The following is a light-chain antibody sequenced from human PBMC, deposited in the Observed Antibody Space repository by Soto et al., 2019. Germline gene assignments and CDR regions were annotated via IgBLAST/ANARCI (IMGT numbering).Light chain of an antibody. J-gene: IGLJ2*01. Sequence: QAVVTQPPSVSGAPGQRVTISCTGSSSNIGAGYDVPWYQQLPGRAPKLLIYGNTNRPSGVPDRFSGSKSGTSASLAITGLQAEDEADYYCLSLDSSLSVVFGGGTKLTVL. V-gene: IGLV1-40*01. CDR2: GNT. CDR3: LSLDSSLSVV. CDR1: SSNIGAGYD.